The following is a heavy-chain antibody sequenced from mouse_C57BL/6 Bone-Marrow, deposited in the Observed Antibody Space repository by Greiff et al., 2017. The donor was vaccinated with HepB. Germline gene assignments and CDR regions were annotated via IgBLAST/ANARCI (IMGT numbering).Heavy chain of an antibody. CDR2: ISDGGSYT. Sequence: EVQLVESGGGLVKPGGSLKLSCAASGFTLSSYAMSWVRQTPEKRLEWVATISDGGSYTYYPDNVKGRFTISRDNAKNNLYLQMSHLKSEDTAMYYCARDGYYVGWFAYWGQGTLVTVSA. CDR3: ARDGYYVGWFAY. D-gene: IGHD2-3*01. J-gene: IGHJ3*01. CDR1: GFTLSSYA. V-gene: IGHV5-4*01.